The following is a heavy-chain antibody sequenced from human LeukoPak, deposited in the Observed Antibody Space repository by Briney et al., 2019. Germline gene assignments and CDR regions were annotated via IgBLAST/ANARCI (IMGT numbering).Heavy chain of an antibody. V-gene: IGHV3-74*01. CDR2: SDSDGSTT. D-gene: IGHD5-18*01. CDR1: GLTFSRLC. Sequence: PGGSLRLSCAATGLTFSRLCMHWASHPPGKGLVWVSRSDSDGSTTTYADSVKGRFTISRDNAKNTVYLHINSMRAEDTAVYYCATLNSFGNDYWGQGVLVTVSS. CDR3: ATLNSFGNDY. J-gene: IGHJ4*02.